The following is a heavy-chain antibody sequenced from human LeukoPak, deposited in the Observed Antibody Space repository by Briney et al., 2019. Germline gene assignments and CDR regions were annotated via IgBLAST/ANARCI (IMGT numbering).Heavy chain of an antibody. CDR2: ISHSGST. CDR1: SRSISISNW. V-gene: IGHV4-4*02. J-gene: IGHJ4*02. CDR3: ARIMVRGQCLDY. D-gene: IGHD3-10*01. Sequence: SETLSLTCAVSSRSISISNWWSWVRQSPGKGLEWIGEISHSGSTNYNHSLKSRVTISVDKYKNQFSLKLSSVTDADTAVYYCARIMVRGQCLDYWGQGTLVTVSS.